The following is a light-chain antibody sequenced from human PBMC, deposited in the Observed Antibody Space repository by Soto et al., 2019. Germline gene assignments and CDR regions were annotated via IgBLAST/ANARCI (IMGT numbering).Light chain of an antibody. V-gene: IGLV2-14*01. CDR3: SSYTSSSTYV. Sequence: QSTLTQPASLYGFTGRSITITCTGSTSDIGSYNYVSWYLQDPGKAPKLIIYDVSYRPSGVSNRFFGSKSGNTASLTISALQAEDEADYYCSSYTSSSTYVFGTGTKVTVL. CDR2: DVS. J-gene: IGLJ1*01. CDR1: TSDIGSYNY.